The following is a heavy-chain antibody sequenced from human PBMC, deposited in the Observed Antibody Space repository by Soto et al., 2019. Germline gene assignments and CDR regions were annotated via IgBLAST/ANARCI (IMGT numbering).Heavy chain of an antibody. Sequence: VQLVESGGGLVQPGGSLRLSCAASGFIFSSYEMNWVRQAPGKGLEWIGHYYSGSTNYNPSLKSRVTISEDTSKNQFSLKLNSVTSADTAVYYCARGSHYDILTGYQHESTFEYWGQGILVTVSS. J-gene: IGHJ4*02. D-gene: IGHD3-9*01. CDR2: YYSGST. CDR3: ARGSHYDILTGYQHESTFEY. V-gene: IGHV4-59*01. CDR1: GFIFSSYE.